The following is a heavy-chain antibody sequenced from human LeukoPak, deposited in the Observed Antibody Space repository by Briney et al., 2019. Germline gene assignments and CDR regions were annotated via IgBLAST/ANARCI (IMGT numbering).Heavy chain of an antibody. Sequence: QPGGSLRLSCAASGFTVSSNDMSWVRQAPGKGLEWVSVICSGDSTKYADSVKGRFIISRESSKNTLYLQVNSLRAEDAAVYYCARESTATTTDYWGQGALVTVPS. CDR2: ICSGDST. V-gene: IGHV3-53*01. CDR3: ARESTATTTDY. D-gene: IGHD1-26*01. J-gene: IGHJ4*02. CDR1: GFTVSSND.